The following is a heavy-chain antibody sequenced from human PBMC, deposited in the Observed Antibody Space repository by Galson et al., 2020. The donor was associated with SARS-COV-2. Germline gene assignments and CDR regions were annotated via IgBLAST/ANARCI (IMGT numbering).Heavy chain of an antibody. CDR3: ATSPTYPKYHFDH. J-gene: IGHJ4*02. CDR1: VGSISDYY. CDR2: IYYSGTT. D-gene: IGHD6-6*01. V-gene: IGHV4-59*13. Sequence: SETLSLTCTVPVGSISDYYWNWIRQPPGKRQERIGLIYYSGTTNYNPSLKSRVAISMDTSKNQFSLKLSSVTAADTAVYYCATSPTYPKYHFDHWGQGTLVTVSS.